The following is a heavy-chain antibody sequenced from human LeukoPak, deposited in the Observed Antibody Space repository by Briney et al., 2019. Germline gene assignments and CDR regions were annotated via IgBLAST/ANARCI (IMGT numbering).Heavy chain of an antibody. CDR2: ISSSGTTK. V-gene: IGHV3-48*03. CDR3: ARSNRDAFDM. J-gene: IGHJ3*02. D-gene: IGHD2/OR15-2a*01. CDR1: GFTFSSYE. Sequence: TGGSLRLSCAASGFTFSSYEMNWVRQGPGKGLEWVSYISSSGTTKYYADSVKGRFTLSRDNAKKSLSLQMNILRAEDTAIYYCARSNRDAFDMWGQGTVVTVSS.